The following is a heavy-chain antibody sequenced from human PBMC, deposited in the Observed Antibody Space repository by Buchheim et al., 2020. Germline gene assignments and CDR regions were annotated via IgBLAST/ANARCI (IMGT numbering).Heavy chain of an antibody. Sequence: EVQVSESGGGLVQPGGSLRLSCAASGFTFSSYAMTWVRQGPGKGLEWVSTISGRGDSRYHADSVRGRFTISRDNSKNTLYLQMNSLRAEDTALYYCAKMYGSGSYNWGYYYGLDVWGQGTT. J-gene: IGHJ6*02. D-gene: IGHD3-10*01. V-gene: IGHV3-23*01. CDR2: ISGRGDSR. CDR1: GFTFSSYA. CDR3: AKMYGSGSYNWGYYYGLDV.